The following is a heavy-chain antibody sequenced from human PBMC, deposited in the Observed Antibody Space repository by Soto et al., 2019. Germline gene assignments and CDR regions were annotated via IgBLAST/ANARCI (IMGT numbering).Heavy chain of an antibody. J-gene: IGHJ6*02. CDR2: ISSTSTYI. CDR3: ARGGKRIQNYYRMDV. Sequence: GSLRLSCEASGFTFSGYAMNWVRLAPGKGLEWVSSISSTSTYIYYADSMKGRFTIFRDNAKNSLSLQMNSLRVEDTAVYSCARGGKRIQNYYRMDVWGQGMTVSVSS. D-gene: IGHD2-15*01. CDR1: GFTFSGYA. V-gene: IGHV3-21*01.